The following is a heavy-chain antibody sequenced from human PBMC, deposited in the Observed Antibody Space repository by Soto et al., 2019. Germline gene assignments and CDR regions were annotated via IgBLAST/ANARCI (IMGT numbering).Heavy chain of an antibody. J-gene: IGHJ4*02. D-gene: IGHD6-13*01. Sequence: EVQLVESGGGLVQPGGSLRLSCAASGFTVSSNHMSWVRQAPGKGLEWVSIIYSGESTYYADSVKGRLTISRHNSKNTLYLHMNSLRAEDTAVYYCARDTDTGTGSFDYWGQGTLVIVSS. CDR3: ARDTDTGTGSFDY. V-gene: IGHV3-53*04. CDR2: IYSGEST. CDR1: GFTVSSNH.